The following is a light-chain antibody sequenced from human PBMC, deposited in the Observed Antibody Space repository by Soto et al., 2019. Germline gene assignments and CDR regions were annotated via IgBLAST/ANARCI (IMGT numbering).Light chain of an antibody. CDR1: QSVSSSC. Sequence: EIVLKQSPATMSLSPGERATLSCWASQSVSSSCLAWYQQKPGLAPRLLIYDASSRATGISDRFSGSGSGTDFTLTISRLKPEDFAVYYCQQYGSSPQTFGQGTKLEIK. CDR3: QQYGSSPQT. V-gene: IGKV3D-20*01. CDR2: DAS. J-gene: IGKJ2*01.